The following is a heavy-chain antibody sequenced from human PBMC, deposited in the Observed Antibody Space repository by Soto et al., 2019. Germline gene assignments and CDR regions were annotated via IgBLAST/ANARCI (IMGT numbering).Heavy chain of an antibody. J-gene: IGHJ4*02. D-gene: IGHD4-17*01. CDR1: GFTVSSYL. V-gene: IGHV3-74*01. Sequence: EVQLVASGGGLVQPGGSLRLSCAASGFTVSSYLMHWVRQAPGKGLVWVSRINSDGSSTSFADSVKGRFTISRDNAKNTLDLQMNSLRAEDTAVYYCARVNYGDYGGVYDYWGQGTLVTVSS. CDR2: INSDGSST. CDR3: ARVNYGDYGGVYDY.